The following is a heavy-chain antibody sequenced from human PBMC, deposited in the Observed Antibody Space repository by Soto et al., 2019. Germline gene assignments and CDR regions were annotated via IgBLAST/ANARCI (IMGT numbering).Heavy chain of an antibody. V-gene: IGHV2-5*02. CDR1: RFSLSTSGVG. J-gene: IGHJ5*02. CDR2: IYWDDDK. Sequence: QITLKESGPTVVKPTQTLTLTCTFSRFSLSTSGVGVGWIRHPPGKALEWLALIYWDDDKRYSPSLKSRLTITTVTSKNQLVLTVTNMDPVDTASYYCVHKDYSNSFDPWGKGTLVTVSS. D-gene: IGHD4-4*01. CDR3: VHKDYSNSFDP.